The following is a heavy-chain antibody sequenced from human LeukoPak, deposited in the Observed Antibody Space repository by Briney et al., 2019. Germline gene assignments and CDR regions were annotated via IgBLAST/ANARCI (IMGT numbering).Heavy chain of an antibody. V-gene: IGHV3-30-3*01. CDR1: GFTFSSYA. CDR3: ASGSSGYSSGRIGGYFDY. J-gene: IGHJ4*02. Sequence: GGSLRLSCAASGFTFSSYAMTWVRQAPGKGLEWVAVISYDGSNKYYADSVKGRFTISRDNSKNTLYLQMNSLRAEDTAVYYCASGSSGYSSGRIGGYFDYWGQGTLVTVSS. D-gene: IGHD6-19*01. CDR2: ISYDGSNK.